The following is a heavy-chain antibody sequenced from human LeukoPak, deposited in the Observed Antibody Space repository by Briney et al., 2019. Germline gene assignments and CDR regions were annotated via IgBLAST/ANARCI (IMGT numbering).Heavy chain of an antibody. J-gene: IGHJ4*02. CDR3: ATQLDIVVVPAAKPADY. D-gene: IGHD2-2*02. CDR2: IGGSGVRT. Sequence: GGSLRLSCSASGFTFTTYGMNWVRQAPGKGLEWVSGIGGSGVRTYYADSVKGRFTISRDNSRNTVYLQMNSLRAEDTAVYYCATQLDIVVVPAAKPADYWGQGTLVTVSS. CDR1: GFTFTTYG. V-gene: IGHV3-23*01.